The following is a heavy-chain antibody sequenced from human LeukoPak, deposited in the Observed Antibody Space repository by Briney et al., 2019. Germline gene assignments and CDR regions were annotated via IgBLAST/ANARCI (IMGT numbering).Heavy chain of an antibody. Sequence: SETLSLTCTVSGGSISSYYWSWIRQPPGKGLEWIGYIYYSGSTNYNPSLKSRVTISVDTSKNQFSLKLSSVTAADTAVYYCARVGIGSYPYFDYWGQGTLVTVSS. J-gene: IGHJ4*02. CDR2: IYYSGST. CDR3: ARVGIGSYPYFDY. D-gene: IGHD1-26*01. CDR1: GGSISSYY. V-gene: IGHV4-59*01.